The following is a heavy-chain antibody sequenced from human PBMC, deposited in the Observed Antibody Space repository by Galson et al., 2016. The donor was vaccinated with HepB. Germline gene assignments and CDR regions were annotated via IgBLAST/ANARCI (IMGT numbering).Heavy chain of an antibody. CDR2: ISWNSGRI. D-gene: IGHD3-22*01. Sequence: SLRLSCAASGFRFDDHAMHWVRQAPGKGLEWVSGISWNSGRIGYGDSVKGRFTISRDDAKNSRFLQMNSLRADDTALYYCAKDRLGYDSGGYPVFDYWGQGTLVTVSS. V-gene: IGHV3-9*01. CDR1: GFRFDDHA. CDR3: AKDRLGYDSGGYPVFDY. J-gene: IGHJ4*02.